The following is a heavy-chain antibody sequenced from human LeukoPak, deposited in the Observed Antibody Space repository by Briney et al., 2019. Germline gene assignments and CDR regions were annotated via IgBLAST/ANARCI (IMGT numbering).Heavy chain of an antibody. V-gene: IGHV3-74*01. Sequence: PGGSLRLSCAASGFTFSSYEMNWVRQGPGKGLVWVSRIYSDGSRTNYADSVKGRFTISGDNAKNTLYLQMNSLRAEDTAVYYCARSGRGGAFDIWGQGTMVTVSS. CDR2: IYSDGSRT. J-gene: IGHJ3*02. CDR1: GFTFSSYE. CDR3: ARSGRGGAFDI. D-gene: IGHD1-26*01.